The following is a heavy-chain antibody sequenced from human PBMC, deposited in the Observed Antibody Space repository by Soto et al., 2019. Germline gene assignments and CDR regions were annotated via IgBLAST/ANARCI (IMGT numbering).Heavy chain of an antibody. D-gene: IGHD2-15*01. J-gene: IGHJ4*02. Sequence: QVQLVQSGAEVKKPGASVKVSCKASGYTFINYDFSWVRQAPGQGLEWMGWISGHNGNTKYAQNFQGRVTVTTDTSTTTVYMELRSLRSDDTAVYYSARDTAVAFDYWGQGTLVTVSS. CDR2: ISGHNGNT. CDR1: GYTFINYD. V-gene: IGHV1-18*01. CDR3: ARDTAVAFDY.